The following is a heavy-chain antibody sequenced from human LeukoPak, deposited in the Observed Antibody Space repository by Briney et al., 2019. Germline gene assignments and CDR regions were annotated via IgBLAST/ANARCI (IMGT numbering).Heavy chain of an antibody. V-gene: IGHV3-11*01. D-gene: IGHD2-2*01. CDR1: GFTFSDYY. CDR3: ARVGRVEDIVVVPALTSFDY. J-gene: IGHJ4*02. CDR2: ISSSGSTI. Sequence: AGGSLRLSCAASGFTFSDYYMSWIRQAPGKGLEWVSYISSSGSTIYYADSVKGRFTISRDNAKNSLYLQMNSLRAEDTAVYYCARVGRVEDIVVVPALTSFDYWGQGTLVTVSS.